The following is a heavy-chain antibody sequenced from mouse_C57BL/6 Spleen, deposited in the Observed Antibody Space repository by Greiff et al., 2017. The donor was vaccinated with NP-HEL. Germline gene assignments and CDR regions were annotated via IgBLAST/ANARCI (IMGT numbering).Heavy chain of an antibody. J-gene: IGHJ2*01. Sequence: EVHLVESGGGLVKPGGSLKLSCAASGSTFSDYGMHWVRQAPEKGLEWVAYISSGSSTIYYADTVKGRFTISRDNAKNTLFLQMTSLRSEDTAMYYCARGHFDYWGQGTTLTVSS. CDR2: ISSGSSTI. V-gene: IGHV5-17*01. CDR3: ARGHFDY. CDR1: GSTFSDYG.